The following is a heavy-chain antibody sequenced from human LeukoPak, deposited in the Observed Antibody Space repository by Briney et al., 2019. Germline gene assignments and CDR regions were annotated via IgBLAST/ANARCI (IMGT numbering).Heavy chain of an antibody. CDR2: ISYDGSNK. Sequence: GGSLRLSCAASGFTFSSYAMHWVRQAPGKGLEWVAVISYDGSNKYYADSVKGRFTISRDNSKNTLYLQMNSLRAEDTAVYYCARGPRDGTTDYGDYYYGMDVWGQGATVTASS. J-gene: IGHJ6*02. V-gene: IGHV3-30-3*01. CDR3: ARGPRDGTTDYGDYYYGMDV. CDR1: GFTFSSYA. D-gene: IGHD5-24*01.